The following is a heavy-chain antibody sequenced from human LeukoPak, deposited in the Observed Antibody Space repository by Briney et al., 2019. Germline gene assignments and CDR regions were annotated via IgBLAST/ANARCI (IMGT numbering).Heavy chain of an antibody. J-gene: IGHJ3*02. D-gene: IGHD2-2*02. CDR1: GYTFTSYG. CDR3: ASGTITCSSTSCYTTAFDI. Sequence: ASVKVSCKASGYTFTSYGISWVRQAPGQGLEWMGWISAYNGNTNYAQKLQGRVTMTTDTSTSTAYMELRSLRSDDTAAYYCASGTITCSSTSCYTTAFDIWGQGTMVTVSS. V-gene: IGHV1-18*01. CDR2: ISAYNGNT.